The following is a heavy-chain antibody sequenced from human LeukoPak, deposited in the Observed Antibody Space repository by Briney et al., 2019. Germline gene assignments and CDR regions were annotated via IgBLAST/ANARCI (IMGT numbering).Heavy chain of an antibody. CDR2: IKQGGSEK. D-gene: IGHD2-15*01. CDR1: GFTFSSYW. V-gene: IGHV3-7*01. CDR3: ARDGGRKDEY. J-gene: IGHJ4*02. Sequence: GGSLRLSCTASGFTFSSYWMTWVRQAPGKGLEWVANIKQGGSEKYYVDSVKGRFTISRDNAKNSLYLQMNGLRAEDTAVYYCARDGGRKDEYWGQGNLVTVSS.